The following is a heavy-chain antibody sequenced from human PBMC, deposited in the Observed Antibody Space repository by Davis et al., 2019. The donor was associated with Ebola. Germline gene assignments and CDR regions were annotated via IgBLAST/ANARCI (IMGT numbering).Heavy chain of an antibody. Sequence: GESLKISCQGSGYSFTSYWIGWVRQMPGKGLEWMGIIYPGDSDTRYSPSFQGQVTISADKSISTAYLQWSSLKASDTAMYYCARQYDSAGYYYGMDVWGQGTTVTVSS. J-gene: IGHJ6*02. V-gene: IGHV5-51*01. CDR3: ARQYDSAGYYYGMDV. CDR1: GYSFTSYW. CDR2: IYPGDSDT. D-gene: IGHD3-22*01.